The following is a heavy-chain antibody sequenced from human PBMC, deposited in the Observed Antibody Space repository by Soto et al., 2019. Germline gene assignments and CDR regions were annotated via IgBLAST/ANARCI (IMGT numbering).Heavy chain of an antibody. CDR2: TDYSGNT. J-gene: IGHJ4*02. CDR3: ARAVGDPLYYLDY. D-gene: IGHD6-19*01. Sequence: QVQLQESGPGLVRPSETLSLTCTVSSDSISSYYWIWIRQSPGKGLEWIGYTDYSGNTNYNPSLKSRVTISGDTSKKQFPLRLSSVTAADTAVYYCARAVGDPLYYLDYWCQGTLVTVSS. CDR1: SDSISSYY. V-gene: IGHV4-59*08.